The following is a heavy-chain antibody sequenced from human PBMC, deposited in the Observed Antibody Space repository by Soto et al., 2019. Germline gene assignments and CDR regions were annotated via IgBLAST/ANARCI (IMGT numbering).Heavy chain of an antibody. V-gene: IGHV3-30-3*01. CDR3: GREPGDYLQRFDY. J-gene: IGHJ4*02. Sequence: GSLRLSCAASGFIFSNYVIHWVRQAPGKGLEWVAVISNDGNNKYYAVSVEGRFTISRDNSKNTLSLQMNSLSAEDTAIYYCGREPGDYLQRFDYWGQGTLVTVCS. CDR1: GFIFSNYV. D-gene: IGHD1-1*01. CDR2: ISNDGNNK.